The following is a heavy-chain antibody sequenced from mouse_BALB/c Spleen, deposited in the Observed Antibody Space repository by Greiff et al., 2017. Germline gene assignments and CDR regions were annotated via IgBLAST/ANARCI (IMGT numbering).Heavy chain of an antibody. V-gene: IGHV5-6-5*01. CDR1: GFTFSSYA. CDR3: ARGDYGSTPFAY. Sequence: EVKVVESGGGLVKPGGSLKLSCAASGFTFSSYAMSWVRQTPEKRLEWVASISSGGSTYYPDSVKGRFTISRDNARNILYLQMSSLRSEDTAMYYCARGDYGSTPFAYWGQGTLVTVSA. D-gene: IGHD1-1*01. J-gene: IGHJ3*01. CDR2: ISSGGST.